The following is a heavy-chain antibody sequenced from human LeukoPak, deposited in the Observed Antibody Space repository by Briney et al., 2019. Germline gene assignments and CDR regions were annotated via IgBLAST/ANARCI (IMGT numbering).Heavy chain of an antibody. CDR1: GGSISRYY. CDR2: IYNSGST. Sequence: SETLSLTCTVSGGSISRYYWSWIRQPAGKGLEWIGHIYNSGSTNYNPSLKGRVTMSVATSKNQFSLHLSSVTAADTAVYYCARSAFLVTAPGLYYFDYWGQGTLVAVSS. D-gene: IGHD6-13*01. V-gene: IGHV4-4*07. J-gene: IGHJ4*02. CDR3: ARSAFLVTAPGLYYFDY.